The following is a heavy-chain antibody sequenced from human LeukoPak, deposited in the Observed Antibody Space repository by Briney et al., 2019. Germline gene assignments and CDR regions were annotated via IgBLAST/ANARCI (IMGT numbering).Heavy chain of an antibody. CDR2: INHSGST. Sequence: PSETLSLTCAVYGGSFSGYYWSWIRQPPGKGLEWIGEINHSGSTNYNPSLKSRVTISVDTSKNQFSLKLSSVTAADTAVYYCASTEDIVVVPAAPFDYWGQGTLVTVSS. J-gene: IGHJ4*02. CDR1: GGSFSGYY. V-gene: IGHV4-34*01. CDR3: ASTEDIVVVPAAPFDY. D-gene: IGHD2-2*01.